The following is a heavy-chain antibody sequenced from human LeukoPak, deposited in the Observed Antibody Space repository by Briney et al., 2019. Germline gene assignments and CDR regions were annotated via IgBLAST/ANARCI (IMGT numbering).Heavy chain of an antibody. CDR3: AKGSGWYV. Sequence: GGSLRLSCAASGFTFSSYAMSWVRQAPGKGLEWAPVISGSGGSTEYADSVKGRFTISRDNSKNTLYLQMNSLRAEDTAVYYCAKGSGWYVWGQGTLVTVSS. V-gene: IGHV3-23*01. J-gene: IGHJ4*02. CDR2: ISGSGGST. D-gene: IGHD6-19*01. CDR1: GFTFSSYA.